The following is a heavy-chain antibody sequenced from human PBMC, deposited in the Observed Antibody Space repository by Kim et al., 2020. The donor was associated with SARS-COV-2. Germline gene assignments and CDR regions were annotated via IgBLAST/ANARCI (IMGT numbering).Heavy chain of an antibody. CDR2: IWYDGSNK. CDR3: ARVESVWGSYRGGFDP. Sequence: GGSLRLSCAASGFTFSSYGMHWVRQAPGKGLEWVAVIWYDGSNKYYADSVKGRFTISRDNSKNTLYLQMNSLRAEDTAVYYCARVESVWGSYRGGFDPWGQGTLVTVSS. CDR1: GFTFSSYG. V-gene: IGHV3-33*01. D-gene: IGHD3-16*02. J-gene: IGHJ5*02.